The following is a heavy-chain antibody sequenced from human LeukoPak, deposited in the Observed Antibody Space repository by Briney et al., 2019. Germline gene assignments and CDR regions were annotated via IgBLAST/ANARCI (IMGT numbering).Heavy chain of an antibody. CDR1: GFTFSSYG. D-gene: IGHD3-10*01. CDR3: ARDRAVSYYYYYMDV. J-gene: IGHJ6*03. CDR2: IRYDGRSK. Sequence: GGSLRLSCAASGFTFSSYGMHWVRQAPGKGLEWVAFIRYDGRSKYYADSVKGRFTISRDNSKKTLYLQMNRLRAEDTAVYYCARDRAVSYYYYYMDVWGKGTTVTISS. V-gene: IGHV3-30*02.